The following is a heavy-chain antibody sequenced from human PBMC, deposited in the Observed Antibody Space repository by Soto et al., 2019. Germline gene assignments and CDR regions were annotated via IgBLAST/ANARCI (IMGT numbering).Heavy chain of an antibody. Sequence: ASVTVSCKSSGGTFSSYAISWVRQPPGRGLEWMGGIIPIFGTANYAQKFQGRATITADESTSTAYMELSSLSSEDTAGYYCARKKKQGTYYYCGMDVWGQGTTVTVSS. CDR1: GGTFSSYA. D-gene: IGHD1-7*01. V-gene: IGHV1-69*13. J-gene: IGHJ6*02. CDR3: ARKKKQGTYYYCGMDV. CDR2: IIPIFGTA.